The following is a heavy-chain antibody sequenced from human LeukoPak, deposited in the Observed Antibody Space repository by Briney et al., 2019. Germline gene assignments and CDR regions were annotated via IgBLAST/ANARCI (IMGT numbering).Heavy chain of an antibody. D-gene: IGHD2-2*01. J-gene: IGHJ4*02. CDR2: IRYDGSNK. V-gene: IGHV3-30*02. Sequence: GGSLRLSCAASGFTFSSYGMHWVHQAPGKGLEWVAFIRYDGSNKYYADSVKGRFTISRDNSKNTLYLQMNSLRAEDTAVYYCAKDRAPHCSSTSCFGDYWGQGTLVTVSS. CDR3: AKDRAPHCSSTSCFGDY. CDR1: GFTFSSYG.